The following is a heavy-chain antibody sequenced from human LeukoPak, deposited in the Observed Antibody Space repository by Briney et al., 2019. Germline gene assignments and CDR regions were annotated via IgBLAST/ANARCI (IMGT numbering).Heavy chain of an antibody. CDR1: GFTFSNYW. V-gene: IGHV3-74*01. Sequence: GGSLRLSCAASGFTFSNYWMHWVRQAPRKGLVWVSRINSDGSGTTYADSVRGRFTISRDNAKNTLYLQVNSLRAEDTAVYYCPWTEGTVAYDSWGQGTLVTVSS. CDR3: PWTEGTVAYDS. D-gene: IGHD4-23*01. CDR2: INSDGSGT. J-gene: IGHJ5*01.